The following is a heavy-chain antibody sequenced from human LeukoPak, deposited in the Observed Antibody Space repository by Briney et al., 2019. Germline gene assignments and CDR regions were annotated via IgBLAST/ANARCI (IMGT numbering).Heavy chain of an antibody. CDR2: ISWNSGSI. CDR1: GFTFDDYA. D-gene: IGHD3-10*01. V-gene: IGHV3-9*01. CDR3: AKDMERFGSGSYFDFVDV. J-gene: IGHJ6*04. Sequence: GGSLRLSCAASGFTFDDYAMHWVRQAPGKGLEWVSGISWNSGSIGYADSVKGRFTISRDNAKNSLYLQMNSLRAEDTALYYCAKDMERFGSGSYFDFVDVWGKGTTVTVSS.